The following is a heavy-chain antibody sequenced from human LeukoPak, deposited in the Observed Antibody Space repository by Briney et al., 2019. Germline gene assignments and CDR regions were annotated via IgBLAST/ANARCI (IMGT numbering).Heavy chain of an antibody. CDR1: GYTFTTYG. V-gene: IGHV1-2*02. CDR3: ARDLGSSTVSVAAIDY. CDR2: INPNSGGT. Sequence: ASVKVSCTASGYTFTTYGISWVRQAPGQGLEWMGWINPNSGGTNYAQKFQGRVTMTRDTSISTAYMELSRLRSDDTAVYYCARDLGSSTVSVAAIDYWGQGTLVTVSS. J-gene: IGHJ4*02. D-gene: IGHD6-6*01.